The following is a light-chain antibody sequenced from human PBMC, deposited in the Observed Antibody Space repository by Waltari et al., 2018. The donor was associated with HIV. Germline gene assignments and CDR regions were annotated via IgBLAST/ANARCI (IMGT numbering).Light chain of an antibody. V-gene: IGKV1-12*01. J-gene: IGKJ2*01. CDR3: QQASSFPHT. Sequence: IPVTQSPSYVSESVGGGVSISCRASKNIGRSLAWYQLKPGKAPQLLVYEASRLNDGVPARFHATGSRSNFTLDINNLQSEDFAIYVCQQASSFPHTFG. CDR1: KNIGRS. CDR2: EAS.